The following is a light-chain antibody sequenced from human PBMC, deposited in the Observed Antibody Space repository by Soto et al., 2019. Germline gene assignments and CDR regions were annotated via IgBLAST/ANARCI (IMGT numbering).Light chain of an antibody. CDR1: SSDVGGYDY. CDR2: DVS. Sequence: QSALTQPASVSGSPGQSITISCTGTSSDVGGYDYVSWYQQHPGKVPKLLIYDVSNRPSGVSNRFSGSKSGNTASLTISGLQAEDESDYYCSSYARSNTPVVFGGGTQLTVL. J-gene: IGLJ2*01. CDR3: SSYARSNTPVV. V-gene: IGLV2-14*03.